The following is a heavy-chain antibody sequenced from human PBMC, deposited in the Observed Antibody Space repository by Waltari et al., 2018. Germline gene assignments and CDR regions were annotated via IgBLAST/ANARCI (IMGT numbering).Heavy chain of an antibody. CDR1: GYNFTSTD. V-gene: IGHV1-8*01. D-gene: IGHD2-2*01. CDR2: MNPNNGNT. CDR3: ARTICSSTDCDGFDY. Sequence: VQLVQSGAEVKKPGASVNVSCQATGYNFTSTDINWGRQATGQGHEWMGWMNPNNGNTGYAQKFQGRVTLTRDTSKSTAYMELSSLRSEDTAVYYCARTICSSTDCDGFDYWGQGTLVTVSS. J-gene: IGHJ4*02.